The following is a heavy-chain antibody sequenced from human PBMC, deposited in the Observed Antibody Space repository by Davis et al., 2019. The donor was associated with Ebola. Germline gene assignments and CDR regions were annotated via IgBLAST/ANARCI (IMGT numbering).Heavy chain of an antibody. CDR2: ITPMFGTA. D-gene: IGHD5-24*01. V-gene: IGHV1-69*13. CDR1: GGTFSSYA. CDR3: TREWSQRDAYNYY. J-gene: IGHJ4*02. Sequence: SVKVSCKASGGTFSSYAISWVRQAPGQELEWMGGITPMFGTANYAQKFQGRVTITADESTTTAYMEVRSLRSEDTAVYYCTREWSQRDAYNYYWGQGTLVTVSS.